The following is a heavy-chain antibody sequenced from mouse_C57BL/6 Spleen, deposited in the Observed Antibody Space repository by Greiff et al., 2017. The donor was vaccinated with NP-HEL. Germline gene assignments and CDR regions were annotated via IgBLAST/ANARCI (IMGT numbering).Heavy chain of an antibody. D-gene: IGHD1-1*01. CDR3: ARSGSSPWFAY. V-gene: IGHV7-3*01. J-gene: IGHJ3*01. CDR2: IRNKANGYTT. Sequence: EVMLVESGGGLVQPGGSLSLSCAASGFTFTDYYMSWVRQPPGKALEWLGFIRNKANGYTTEYSASVKGRFTISRDNSQSILYLQMNALRAEDSATYYWARSGSSPWFAYWGQGTLVTVSA. CDR1: GFTFTDYY.